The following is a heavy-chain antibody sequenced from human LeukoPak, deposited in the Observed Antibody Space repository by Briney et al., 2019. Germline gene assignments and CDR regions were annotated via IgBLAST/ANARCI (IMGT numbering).Heavy chain of an antibody. CDR2: INWNGGST. V-gene: IGHV3-20*04. Sequence: GGSLRLSCAASGFTFDDYGMSWVRQAPGKGLEWVSGINWNGGSTGYADSVKGRFSISRDNSKNTLYLLLNSLRVEDTALYYCAKAFGTNGYFQLPIDFWGQGTLVTVSS. J-gene: IGHJ4*02. D-gene: IGHD2-8*01. CDR3: AKAFGTNGYFQLPIDF. CDR1: GFTFDDYG.